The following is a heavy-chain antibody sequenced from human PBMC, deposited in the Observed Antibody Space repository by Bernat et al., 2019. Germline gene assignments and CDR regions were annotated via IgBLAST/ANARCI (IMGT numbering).Heavy chain of an antibody. CDR3: ARGSDCSGGSCPFPGNY. CDR1: GGSISSSSYY. Sequence: QLQLQESGPGLVKPSETLSLTCTVSGGSISSSSYYWGWIRQPPGKGLEWIANIYYTGSTYYNPSLKSRVTISVDTSKNQFSLKVSAVTAADTAVYYCARGSDCSGGSCPFPGNYWGQRILVTVSS. V-gene: IGHV4-39*01. J-gene: IGHJ4*02. CDR2: IYYTGST. D-gene: IGHD2-15*01.